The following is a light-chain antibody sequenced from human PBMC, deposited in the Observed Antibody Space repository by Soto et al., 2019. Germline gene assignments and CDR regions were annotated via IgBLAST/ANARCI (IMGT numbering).Light chain of an antibody. CDR2: GAS. CDR1: QSISSSH. CDR3: QHYGNEGT. Sequence: EIVLMQSPGTMSLSPGERATLSCRASQSISSSHLAWYQQKPDQTPRLLIYGASNRATGIPDRFSGSGSGTDFTLTISRLEPEDFAVYYCQHYGNEGTFGPGTQVDLK. J-gene: IGKJ3*01. V-gene: IGKV3-20*01.